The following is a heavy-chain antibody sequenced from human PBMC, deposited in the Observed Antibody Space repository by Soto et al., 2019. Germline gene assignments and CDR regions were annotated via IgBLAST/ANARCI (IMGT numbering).Heavy chain of an antibody. CDR3: ARGGGIVVVTAAYDH. D-gene: IGHD2-21*02. Sequence: ASVKVSGKASGYTFSSYYMNWVRQAPGQGLEWLGIINPSGGYTTYAQRFLGRVTMTSDTSTSTVHMELGSLTSEDTAVYYCARGGGIVVVTAAYDHWGQGTLVTVSS. CDR2: INPSGGYT. V-gene: IGHV1-46*03. CDR1: GYTFSSYY. J-gene: IGHJ4*02.